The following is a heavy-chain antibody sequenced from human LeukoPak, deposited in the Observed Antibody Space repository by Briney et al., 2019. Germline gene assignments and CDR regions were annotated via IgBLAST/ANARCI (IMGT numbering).Heavy chain of an antibody. CDR3: ARWVVVPAASGGAARPDYYYMDV. J-gene: IGHJ6*03. CDR1: GYSFTSYW. D-gene: IGHD2-2*01. Sequence: MLGESLKISCKGSGYSFTSYWIGWVRQMPGKGLEWMGIIYPGDPDTRYSPSFQGQVTISADKSISTAYLQWSSLKASDTAMYYCARWVVVPAASGGAARPDYYYMDVWGKGTTVTVSS. CDR2: IYPGDPDT. V-gene: IGHV5-51*01.